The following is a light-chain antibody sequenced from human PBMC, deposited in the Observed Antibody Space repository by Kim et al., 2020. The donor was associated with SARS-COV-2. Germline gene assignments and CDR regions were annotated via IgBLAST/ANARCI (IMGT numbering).Light chain of an antibody. V-gene: IGLV3-19*01. CDR3: NSRDSNDNVV. CDR2: GKN. Sequence: VALGQTVRITCQGDSLRSYYATWYQQKPGQTPIIVIYGKNNRPSGIPDRFSGSSSGNTASLTITGTQAGDEADYYCNSRDSNDNVVFGGGTQLTVL. J-gene: IGLJ2*01. CDR1: SLRSYY.